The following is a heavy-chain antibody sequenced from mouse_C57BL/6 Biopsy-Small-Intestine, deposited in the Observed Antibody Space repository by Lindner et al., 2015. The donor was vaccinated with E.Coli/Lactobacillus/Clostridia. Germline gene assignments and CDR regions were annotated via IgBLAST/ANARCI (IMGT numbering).Heavy chain of an antibody. Sequence: VQLQESGPELVKSGASVKISCKASGYSFTSNYMNWVKQSPEKGLEWIGEINPSTGGATYNQKFGAKVTLTIDRSSSTTYMQFKSLTSDDSAVYFCARREVYYFDYWGQGTTLTVSS. V-gene: IGHV1-42*01. CDR2: INPSTGGA. J-gene: IGHJ2*01. CDR3: ARREVYYFDY. CDR1: GYSFTSNY.